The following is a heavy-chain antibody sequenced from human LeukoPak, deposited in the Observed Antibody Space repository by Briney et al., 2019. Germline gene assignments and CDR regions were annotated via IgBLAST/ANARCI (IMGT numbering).Heavy chain of an antibody. J-gene: IGHJ4*02. D-gene: IGHD5-12*01. CDR1: GGTFSSYA. Sequence: SVKVSCKASGGTFSSYAISWVLQAPGQGLEWMGGIIPIFGTANYAQKFQGRVTITADESTSTAYMELSSLKSEDTAVYYCARDSGYSGYDPFDDWSQGTLVTVSS. V-gene: IGHV1-69*13. CDR2: IIPIFGTA. CDR3: ARDSGYSGYDPFDD.